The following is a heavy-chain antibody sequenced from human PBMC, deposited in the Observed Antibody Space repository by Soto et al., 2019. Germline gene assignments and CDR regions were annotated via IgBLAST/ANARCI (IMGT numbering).Heavy chain of an antibody. CDR1: GGSISSYY. Sequence: SETLSLTCTVSGGSISSYYWSWIRQPPGKGLEWIGYIYYSGSTNYNPSLKSRVTISVDTSKNQFSLKLSSVTAADTAVYYCARDSAQPYYGSVYNWFDSWGQGTLVTVSS. CDR2: IYYSGST. J-gene: IGHJ5*01. CDR3: ARDSAQPYYGSVYNWFDS. V-gene: IGHV4-59*01. D-gene: IGHD3-10*01.